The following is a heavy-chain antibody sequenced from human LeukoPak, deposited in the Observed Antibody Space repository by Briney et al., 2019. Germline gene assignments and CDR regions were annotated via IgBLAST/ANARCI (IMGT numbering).Heavy chain of an antibody. CDR3: ARGRYSSSWYPTSNWFDP. CDR1: GGSISRHY. V-gene: IGHV4-34*01. D-gene: IGHD6-13*01. CDR2: INHSGST. J-gene: IGHJ5*02. Sequence: PSETLSLTCTVSGGSISRHYWSWIRQPPGKGLEWIGEINHSGSTNYNPSLKSRVTISVDTSKNQFSLKLSSVTAADTAVYYCARGRYSSSWYPTSNWFDPWGQGTLVTVSS.